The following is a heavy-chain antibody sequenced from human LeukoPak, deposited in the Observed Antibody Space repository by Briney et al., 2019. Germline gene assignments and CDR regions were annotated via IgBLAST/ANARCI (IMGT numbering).Heavy chain of an antibody. V-gene: IGHV3-64*01. CDR2: ITDSGSST. J-gene: IGHJ4*02. CDR1: GFTFTGYY. CDR3: ARSTRYFGSAMYYFDD. D-gene: IGHD3-10*01. Sequence: GGSLRLSCAASGFTFTGYYLHWVRQTPGKGLEYISTITDSGSSTHHTNSVRGRFTISRDNSKNTLYLQMGSLRTEDTAVYYCARSTRYFGSAMYYFDDWGQGTLVTVSS.